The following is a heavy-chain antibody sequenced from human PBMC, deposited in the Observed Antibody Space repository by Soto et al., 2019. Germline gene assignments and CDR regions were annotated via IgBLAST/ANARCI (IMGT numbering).Heavy chain of an antibody. J-gene: IGHJ2*01. CDR1: GFTFSSYN. Sequence: EVQLVESGGGLVKPGGSLRLSCAASGFTFSSYNMNWVRQAPGKGLEWVSSITISSSYIYYADSVKGRFTISRDNAKNSLYLQMNSLRAEDTAVYYGARDLGQFYWYFDLWGRGTLVTVSS. CDR2: ITISSSYI. CDR3: ARDLGQFYWYFDL. V-gene: IGHV3-21*01. D-gene: IGHD7-27*01.